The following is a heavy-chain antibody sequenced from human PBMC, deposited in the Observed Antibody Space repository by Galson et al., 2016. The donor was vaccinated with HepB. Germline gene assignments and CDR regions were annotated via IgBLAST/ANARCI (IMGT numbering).Heavy chain of an antibody. Sequence: QSGAEVKKSGESLRISCQGSGYSFDSYWISWVRQMPGKGLEWMGTIDPSDSHTNYTPSFQGHVTISVDKSISTAYLQWSSVKASDTAIYYCARFTRMVRGNLNWLDPWGQGTLVTVSS. J-gene: IGHJ5*02. V-gene: IGHV5-10-1*01. CDR1: GYSFDSYW. D-gene: IGHD3-10*01. CDR3: ARFTRMVRGNLNWLDP. CDR2: IDPSDSHT.